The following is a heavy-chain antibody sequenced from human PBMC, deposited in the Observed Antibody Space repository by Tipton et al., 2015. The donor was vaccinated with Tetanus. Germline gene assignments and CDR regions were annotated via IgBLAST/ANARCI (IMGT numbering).Heavy chain of an antibody. CDR1: GFTFRSYG. D-gene: IGHD4-11*01. Sequence: SLRLSCAASGFTFRSYGMHWVRQAPGKGLEWVAIIWYDGSNKDYADFVKGRFTVSRDNSKDTLYLQMNSLRAEDTALYYCARLAYSNFLGGLDVWGQGTSITISS. CDR2: IWYDGSNK. CDR3: ARLAYSNFLGGLDV. J-gene: IGHJ6*02. V-gene: IGHV3-33*01.